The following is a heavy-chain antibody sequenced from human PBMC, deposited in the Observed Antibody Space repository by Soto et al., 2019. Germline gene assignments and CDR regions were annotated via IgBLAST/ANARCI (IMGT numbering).Heavy chain of an antibody. CDR2: IYWDDDE. Sequence: QITLKESGPTLVKPTQTLTLTCTFSGFSLTTRGVGVGWIRQPPGKALEWLALIYWDDDEGYSPSLQRRLTITTDTSKNQVVLTMTNIDPVDTATYYCAHRPRGYSYHFGYWGQGPLVTVSS. V-gene: IGHV2-5*02. J-gene: IGHJ4*02. CDR1: GFSLTTRGVG. D-gene: IGHD5-18*01. CDR3: AHRPRGYSYHFGY.